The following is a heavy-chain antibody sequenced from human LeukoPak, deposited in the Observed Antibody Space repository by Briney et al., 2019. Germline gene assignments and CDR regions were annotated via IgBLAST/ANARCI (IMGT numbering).Heavy chain of an antibody. D-gene: IGHD4-17*01. CDR3: ARLRSPTDY. CDR1: GFTFSDFE. V-gene: IGHV3-48*03. Sequence: GGSLRLSCAVSGFTFSDFEMNWVRQAPGKGPEWISYIGSSGSTTYYADSVKGRFTISRDNAKNSLFLQMNSLRAEDTAVYYCARLRSPTDYGGQAPLVTVSS. CDR2: IGSSGSTT. J-gene: IGHJ4*02.